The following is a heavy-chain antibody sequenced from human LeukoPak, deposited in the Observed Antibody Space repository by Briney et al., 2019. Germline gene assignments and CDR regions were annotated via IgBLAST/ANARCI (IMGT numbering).Heavy chain of an antibody. Sequence: GESLKFSWKGSGSSFTSYWFGWVRPMPGRGLEWMGIIYPGDSHTRFSPSLQGQVTNSADKSSSPASLQCSSMKASGTAMYCWARTARERITIFGVVPHWYFDLWGRGTLVTVSS. D-gene: IGHD3-3*01. CDR1: GSSFTSYW. J-gene: IGHJ2*01. V-gene: IGHV5-51*03. CDR2: IYPGDSHT. CDR3: ARTARERITIFGVVPHWYFDL.